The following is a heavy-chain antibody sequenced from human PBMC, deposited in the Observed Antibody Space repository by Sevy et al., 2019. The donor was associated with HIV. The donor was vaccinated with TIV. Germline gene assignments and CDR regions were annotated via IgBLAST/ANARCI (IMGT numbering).Heavy chain of an antibody. CDR1: GFSLSNYA. CDR3: AKARIPSIGTLGPFDS. CDR2: KTGSAGVT. Sequence: GGSLRLSCAASGFSLSNYAMSWVRLAPGKGLEWISTKTGSAGVTYYADSVKGRFTISRDNSKNTLFLQMNSLRAEDTALYYCAKARIPSIGTLGPFDSWGQGTLVTVSS. J-gene: IGHJ4*02. D-gene: IGHD6-6*01. V-gene: IGHV3-23*01.